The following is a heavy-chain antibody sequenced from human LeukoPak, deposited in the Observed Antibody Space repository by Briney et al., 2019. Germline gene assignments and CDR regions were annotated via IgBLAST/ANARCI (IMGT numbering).Heavy chain of an antibody. Sequence: VASVKVSCKASGGTFSSYAISWVRQAPGQGLEWMGRIIPILGIANYAQKFQGRVTITADKSTSIAYMELSSLRSEDTAVYYCARDLGVPILLGAFDIWGQGTMVTVSS. CDR1: GGTFSSYA. CDR2: IIPILGIA. V-gene: IGHV1-69*04. D-gene: IGHD3-10*01. CDR3: ARDLGVPILLGAFDI. J-gene: IGHJ3*02.